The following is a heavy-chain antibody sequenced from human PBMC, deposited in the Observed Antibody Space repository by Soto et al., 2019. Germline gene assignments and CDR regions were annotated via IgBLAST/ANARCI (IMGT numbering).Heavy chain of an antibody. CDR3: ARGRIWFGELLSPYFYH. V-gene: IGHV3-20*01. J-gene: IGHJ4*02. D-gene: IGHD3-10*01. CDR2: INWNGGST. CDR1: GFTFDDYG. Sequence: EVQLVESGGGVVRPGGSLRLSCAASGFTFDDYGMSLGRQAPGKVLEWVSGINWNGGSTGYEDSVKGRFTISRDNAKNSLYLQMNSLRAEDTALYHCARGRIWFGELLSPYFYHWGQGTLVTVSS.